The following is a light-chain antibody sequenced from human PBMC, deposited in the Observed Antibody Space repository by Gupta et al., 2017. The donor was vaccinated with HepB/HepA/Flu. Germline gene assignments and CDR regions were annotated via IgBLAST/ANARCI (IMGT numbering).Light chain of an antibody. CDR3: QQYDSTPYT. J-gene: IGKJ2*01. CDR2: WAS. Sequence: DIVMTQSPDSLAVSLGERATINCKSSQSVLYRSKNKNYLAWYQQKPGQPPKLLIYWASTRESGVPDRFSGSGSGTDFTLTISSRQAEDVAVYYCQQYDSTPYTFGQGTKLEIK. V-gene: IGKV4-1*01. CDR1: QSVLYRSKNKNY.